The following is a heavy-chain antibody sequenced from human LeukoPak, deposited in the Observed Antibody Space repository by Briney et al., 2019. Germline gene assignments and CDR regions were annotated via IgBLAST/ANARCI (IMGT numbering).Heavy chain of an antibody. J-gene: IGHJ4*02. CDR1: GGSISSGGYY. Sequence: SQTLSLTCTVSGGSISSGGYYWSWIRQHPGKGLEWVGYIYYSGSTYYNPSLKSRVTISVDTSKNQFSLKLSSVTAADTAVYYCARERASSTFDYWGQGTLVTVSS. CDR2: IYYSGST. CDR3: ARERASSTFDY. V-gene: IGHV4-31*03.